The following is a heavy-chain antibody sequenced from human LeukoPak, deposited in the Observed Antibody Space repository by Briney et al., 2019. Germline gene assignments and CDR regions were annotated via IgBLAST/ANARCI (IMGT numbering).Heavy chain of an antibody. CDR3: AKDPYSSPYWFDP. D-gene: IGHD6-13*01. J-gene: IGHJ5*02. Sequence: PGGSLRLSCAASGFTFSNYAMSWVRQAPGKGLEWVSAISGSGGSTYYADSVKGRFTISRDNSKNTLYPQMNSLRAEDTAVYYCAKDPYSSPYWFDPWGQGTLVTVSS. CDR1: GFTFSNYA. V-gene: IGHV3-23*01. CDR2: ISGSGGST.